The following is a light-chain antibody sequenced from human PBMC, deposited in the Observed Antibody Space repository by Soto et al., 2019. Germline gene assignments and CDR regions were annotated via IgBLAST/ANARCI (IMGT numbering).Light chain of an antibody. CDR2: GAS. V-gene: IGKV1-6*01. CDR1: QAIRND. CDR3: LQYNNYPWT. J-gene: IGKJ1*01. Sequence: AIQMTQSPSSLSASVGDRVTISCRASQAIRNDLGWYQQKPGKAPNLLIYGASSLESGVPPRLSGSGSGTDFTLTISSLQPEDFSTYYCLQYNNYPWTFGQGTKVEI.